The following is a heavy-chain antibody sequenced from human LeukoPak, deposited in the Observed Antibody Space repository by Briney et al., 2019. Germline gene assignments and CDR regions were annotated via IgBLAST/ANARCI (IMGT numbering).Heavy chain of an antibody. CDR1: GGSISSYY. D-gene: IGHD2-15*01. V-gene: IGHV4-39*01. Sequence: SETLSLTCTVSGGSISSYYWGWIRQPPGKGLEWIGSIYYSGSTYYNPSLKSRVTISVDTSKNQFSLKLSSVTAADTAVYYCANLILYCSGGSCYSAYFDYWGQGTLVTVSS. CDR2: IYYSGST. CDR3: ANLILYCSGGSCYSAYFDY. J-gene: IGHJ4*02.